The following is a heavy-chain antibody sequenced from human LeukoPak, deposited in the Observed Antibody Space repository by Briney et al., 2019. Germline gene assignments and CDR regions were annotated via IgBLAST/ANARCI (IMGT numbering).Heavy chain of an antibody. Sequence: SETLSLTCTVSGGSISNFYWSWIRQPPGKGLEWIGYIYHSGSTDYNPSLKSRVTISVDTSKNQFSLKLSSVTAADTAVYYCARWRFGELYDYLDYWGQGTLVTVSS. D-gene: IGHD3-10*01. CDR3: ARWRFGELYDYLDY. CDR2: IYHSGST. J-gene: IGHJ4*02. CDR1: GGSISNFY. V-gene: IGHV4-59*12.